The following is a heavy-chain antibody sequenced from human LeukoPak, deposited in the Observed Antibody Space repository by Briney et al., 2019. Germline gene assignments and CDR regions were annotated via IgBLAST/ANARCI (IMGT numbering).Heavy chain of an antibody. V-gene: IGHV3-23*01. CDR3: AKDRPNYYGSNGHYYKLNGDC. Sequence: GGSLRLXCAASGFTFSSYAMSWVRQAPGKGLEWASSITSSGAATYYADSVKGRFTISRDNSDNTLYLQMNSLRAEDTAVYYCAKDRPNYYGSNGHYYKLNGDCWGQGTLVTVSS. CDR1: GFTFSSYA. J-gene: IGHJ4*02. CDR2: ITSSGAAT. D-gene: IGHD3-22*01.